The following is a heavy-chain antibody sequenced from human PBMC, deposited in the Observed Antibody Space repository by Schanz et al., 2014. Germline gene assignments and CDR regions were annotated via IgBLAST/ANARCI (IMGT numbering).Heavy chain of an antibody. CDR1: GFTFDKYA. CDR3: ARKMKLGVYGGKGHDSLDI. V-gene: IGHV3-9*01. D-gene: IGHD4-17*01. Sequence: EVQLVESGGGLVQPGKSLRLSCAASGFTFDKYAMHWVRQAPGKVLEWVSVISWNSGTIGYADSVKGRFTISRDNAKNSLYLQMNTLRAEDTAVYYCARKMKLGVYGGKGHDSLDIWGQGTMVTVSS. CDR2: ISWNSGTI. J-gene: IGHJ3*02.